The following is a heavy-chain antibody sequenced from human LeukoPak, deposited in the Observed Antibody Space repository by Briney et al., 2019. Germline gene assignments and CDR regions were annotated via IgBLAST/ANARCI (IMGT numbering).Heavy chain of an antibody. V-gene: IGHV1-46*01. D-gene: IGHD5-24*01. Sequence: ASVKVSCKASGYTFTSYYMHWVRQAPGQGLEWMGIINPSGGSTSYAQKFQGRVTMTRDTSTSTVYMELSSLRSEDTAVYYCARSSYLMAGRYYFDYWGQGTLVTVSS. CDR1: GYTFTSYY. CDR2: INPSGGST. CDR3: ARSSYLMAGRYYFDY. J-gene: IGHJ4*02.